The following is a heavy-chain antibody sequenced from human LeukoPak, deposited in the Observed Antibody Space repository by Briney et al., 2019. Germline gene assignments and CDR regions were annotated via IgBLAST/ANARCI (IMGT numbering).Heavy chain of an antibody. CDR3: ARDPPGAAAGTDY. CDR2: IYSGGST. CDR1: GFTVSSNY. J-gene: IGHJ4*02. V-gene: IGHV3-53*01. Sequence: GGSLRLSCAASGFTVSSNYMSWVRQAPGKGLEWVSVIYSGGSTYYADSVKGRFTISRDNSKNTLYLQMNSLRAEDTAVYYCARDPPGAAAGTDYWGQGTPVTVSS. D-gene: IGHD6-13*01.